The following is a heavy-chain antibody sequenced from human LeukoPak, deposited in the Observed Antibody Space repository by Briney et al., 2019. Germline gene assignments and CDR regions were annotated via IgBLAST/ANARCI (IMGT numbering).Heavy chain of an antibody. D-gene: IGHD1-26*01. Sequence: ASVKVSCKASGYTFTIYYMHWVRQAPGQGLEWMGIINPSGGSTNYAQKFQGRVTMTRDTSTSTVYMELSSLRSEDTAVYYCARAPMGRRRAHDAFDIWGQGTMVTVSS. CDR1: GYTFTIYY. CDR2: INPSGGST. V-gene: IGHV1-46*01. J-gene: IGHJ3*02. CDR3: ARAPMGRRRAHDAFDI.